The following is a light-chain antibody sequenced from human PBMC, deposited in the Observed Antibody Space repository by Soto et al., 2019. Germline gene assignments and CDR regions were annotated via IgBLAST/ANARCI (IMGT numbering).Light chain of an antibody. V-gene: IGKV1-39*01. CDR2: AAS. CDR1: QSISSY. Sequence: DIQMTQSPSSLSASVGDRVTITCRAGQSISSYLNWYQQKPGKAPKLLIYAASRLQSGVPSRFSGSGSGTDFTLTISSLQPEDYATYYCQQSYSTPWTFGQGTKVEIK. CDR3: QQSYSTPWT. J-gene: IGKJ1*01.